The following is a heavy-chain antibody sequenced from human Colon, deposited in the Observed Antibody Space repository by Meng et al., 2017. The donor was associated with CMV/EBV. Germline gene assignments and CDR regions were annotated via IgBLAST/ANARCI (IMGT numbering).Heavy chain of an antibody. Sequence: GGSLRLSCAASGFTFADYAMHWVRQAPGKGLEWVSGISWNSGSIGYADSVKGRFTISRDNAKNSLYLQMNSLRAEDTALYYCAKDQYCTNGVCGGWFDPWGQGTLVTVSS. CDR2: ISWNSGSI. J-gene: IGHJ5*02. V-gene: IGHV3-9*01. CDR1: GFTFADYA. D-gene: IGHD2-8*01. CDR3: AKDQYCTNGVCGGWFDP.